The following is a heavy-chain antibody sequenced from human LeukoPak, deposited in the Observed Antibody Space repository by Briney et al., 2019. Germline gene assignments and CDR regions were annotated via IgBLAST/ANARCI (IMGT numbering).Heavy chain of an antibody. D-gene: IGHD3-3*01. CDR1: GYTFTSYD. CDR3: ASTYYDFWSAPKTYYYYGMDV. Sequence: GASVKVSCKASGYTFTSYDINWVRQATGQGLEWMGWMNPNSGNTGYAQKFQGRVTMTRNTSISTAYMELSSLRSEDTAVYYCASTYYDFWSAPKTYYYYGMDVWGQGTTVTVSS. V-gene: IGHV1-8*01. J-gene: IGHJ6*02. CDR2: MNPNSGNT.